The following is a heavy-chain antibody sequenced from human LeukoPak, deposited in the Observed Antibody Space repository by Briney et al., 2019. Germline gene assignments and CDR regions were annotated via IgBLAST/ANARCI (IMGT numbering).Heavy chain of an antibody. V-gene: IGHV4-59*01. D-gene: IGHD6-13*01. CDR3: ARGHSSSWYYLDY. Sequence: KPSETLSLTCSVSGGSISSYYWSWIRQPPGKGLEWIGYIYYSGSSNYNPSLKSRVAISIDTSKNQFSLKLGSVTAADTAVYYCARGHSSSWYYLDYWGQGTLVTVSS. J-gene: IGHJ4*02. CDR2: IYYSGSS. CDR1: GGSISSYY.